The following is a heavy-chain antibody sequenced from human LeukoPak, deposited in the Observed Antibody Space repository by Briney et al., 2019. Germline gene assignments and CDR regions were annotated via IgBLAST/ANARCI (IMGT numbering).Heavy chain of an antibody. CDR1: GGTFSSYA. Sequence: SVKVSCKASGGTFSSYAISWVRQAPGQGLEWMGGIIPIFGTANYAQKFQGRVTTTTDESTSTAYMELSSLRSEDTAVYYCARRASSSWYLGQTYYFDYWGQGTLVTVSS. D-gene: IGHD6-13*01. V-gene: IGHV1-69*05. CDR2: IIPIFGTA. J-gene: IGHJ4*02. CDR3: ARRASSSWYLGQTYYFDY.